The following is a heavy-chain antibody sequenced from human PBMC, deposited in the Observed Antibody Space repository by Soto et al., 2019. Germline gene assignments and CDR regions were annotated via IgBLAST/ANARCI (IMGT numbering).Heavy chain of an antibody. J-gene: IGHJ4*02. Sequence: TLSLTCAVSGGSISSGGYSWSWIRQPPGKGLEWIRYIYHSGSTYYNPSLKSRVTISVDRSKNQFSLKLSSVTAADTAVYYCARDSRSARRGYYFDYWGQGTLVTVSS. V-gene: IGHV4-30-2*01. CDR2: IYHSGST. CDR1: GGSISSGGYS. D-gene: IGHD2-15*01. CDR3: ARDSRSARRGYYFDY.